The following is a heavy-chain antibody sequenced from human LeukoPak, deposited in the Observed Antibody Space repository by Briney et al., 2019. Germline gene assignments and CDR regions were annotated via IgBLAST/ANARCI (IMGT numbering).Heavy chain of an antibody. CDR1: GFTFEDYG. D-gene: IGHD3-22*01. CDR3: AKDSVWYYYDSSGYAGSYFDY. Sequence: GGSLRLSCAVSGFTFEDYGMSWVRQAPGKGLEWVAVISYDGGNKYYADSVKGRFTISRDNSKNTLYLQMNSLRAEDTAVYYCAKDSVWYYYDSSGYAGSYFDYWGQGTLVTVSS. V-gene: IGHV3-30*18. J-gene: IGHJ4*02. CDR2: ISYDGGNK.